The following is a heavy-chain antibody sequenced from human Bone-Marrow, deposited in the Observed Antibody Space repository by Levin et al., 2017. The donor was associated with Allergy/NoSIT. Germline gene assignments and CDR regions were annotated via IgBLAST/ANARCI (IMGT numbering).Heavy chain of an antibody. CDR3: AKDFDVEMATIDY. D-gene: IGHD5-24*01. J-gene: IGHJ4*02. V-gene: IGHV3-30*18. Sequence: GGSLRLSCAASGFTFSSYGMHWVRQAPGKGLEWVAVISYDGSNKYYADSVKGRFTISRDNSKNTLYLQMNSLRAEDTAVYYCAKDFDVEMATIDYWGQGTLVTVSS. CDR2: ISYDGSNK. CDR1: GFTFSSYG.